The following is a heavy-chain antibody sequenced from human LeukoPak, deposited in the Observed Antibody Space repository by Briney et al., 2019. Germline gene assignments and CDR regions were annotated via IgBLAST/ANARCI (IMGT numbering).Heavy chain of an antibody. Sequence: PSETLSLTCTVSGGSISTYYWSWIRQPPGKGLEWIGYIYYSGSTNYNPSLKSRVTISVDTSKNQFSLKLSSVTAADTAVYYCARDDGGGLGGYFDYWGQGTLVTVSS. CDR1: GGSISTYY. V-gene: IGHV4-59*01. D-gene: IGHD4-23*01. CDR2: IYYSGST. J-gene: IGHJ4*02. CDR3: ARDDGGGLGGYFDY.